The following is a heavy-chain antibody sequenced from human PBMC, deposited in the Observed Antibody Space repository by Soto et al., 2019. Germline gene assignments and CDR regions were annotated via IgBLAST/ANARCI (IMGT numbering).Heavy chain of an antibody. CDR2: IKQDGSEK. D-gene: IGHD6-19*01. V-gene: IGHV3-7*05. J-gene: IGHJ4*02. Sequence: VQLVESGGGLVQPGGSLRLSCAASGFTFSSYWMSWVRQAPGKGLEWVANIKQDGSEKYYVDSVKGRFTISRDNAKNSLYLQMNSLRAEDTAVYYCARDRKYSSGWYDYWGQGTLVTVSS. CDR3: ARDRKYSSGWYDY. CDR1: GFTFSSYW.